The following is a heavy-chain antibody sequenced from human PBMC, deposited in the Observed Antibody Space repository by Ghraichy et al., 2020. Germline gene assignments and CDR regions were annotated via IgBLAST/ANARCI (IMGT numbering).Heavy chain of an antibody. J-gene: IGHJ5*02. Sequence: QTLSLTCAISGDSVSSNSAAWNWIRQSPSRGLEWLGRTYYRSKWYNDYAVSVKSRITINPDTSKNQFSLQLNSVTPEDTAVYYCARGPPITMVRGVNNWFDPWGQGTLVTVSS. CDR3: ARGPPITMVRGVNNWFDP. D-gene: IGHD3-10*01. CDR2: TYYRSKWYN. V-gene: IGHV6-1*01. CDR1: GDSVSSNSAA.